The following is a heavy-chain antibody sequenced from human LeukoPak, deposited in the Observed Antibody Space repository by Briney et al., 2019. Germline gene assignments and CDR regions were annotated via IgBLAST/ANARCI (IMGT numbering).Heavy chain of an antibody. CDR3: ARGNLPYYSDF. Sequence: PSETLSLTCTVSGDSISGYYWSWIRQPPGKRLEWIGYIYYTGNTNYNPSLKSRVTMSVDSSKNQFSLRLNSVTAADTAVYYCARGNLPYYSDFWGQGTLVTVSS. CDR1: GDSISGYY. D-gene: IGHD4-23*01. V-gene: IGHV4-59*01. CDR2: IYYTGNT. J-gene: IGHJ4*02.